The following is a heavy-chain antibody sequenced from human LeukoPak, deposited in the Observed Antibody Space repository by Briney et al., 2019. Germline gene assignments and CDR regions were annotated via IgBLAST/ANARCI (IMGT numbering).Heavy chain of an antibody. Sequence: GGSLRLSCAASGFTFSSYWMSWVRQATGKGLEWVANIKQDGSEKYYVGSVKGRFTISRDNAKNSLYLQMNSLRAEDTAVYYCARVGGWPLDAFDIWGQGTMVTVSS. CDR1: GFTFSSYW. CDR3: ARVGGWPLDAFDI. V-gene: IGHV3-7*01. D-gene: IGHD6-19*01. J-gene: IGHJ3*02. CDR2: IKQDGSEK.